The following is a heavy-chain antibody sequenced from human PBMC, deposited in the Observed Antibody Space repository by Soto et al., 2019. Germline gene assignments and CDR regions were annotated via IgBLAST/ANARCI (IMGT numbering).Heavy chain of an antibody. Sequence: GGSLRLSCAASGFTFRNYWMHWVRQAPGKGLVWVSLINSAGSSTSYADSVKGRFTISRDNSKNTLYLQMNSLRAEDTAVYYCAKDWGYYGSGSSYSDYWGQGTLVTVSS. J-gene: IGHJ4*02. V-gene: IGHV3-74*01. CDR3: AKDWGYYGSGSSYSDY. CDR1: GFTFRNYW. D-gene: IGHD3-10*01. CDR2: INSAGSST.